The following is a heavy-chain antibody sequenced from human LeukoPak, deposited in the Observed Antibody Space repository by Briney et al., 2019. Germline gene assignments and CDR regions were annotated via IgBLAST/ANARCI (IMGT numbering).Heavy chain of an antibody. CDR2: ISGSGGST. CDR3: GLSVIITMVRGALNDAFDI. V-gene: IGHV3-23*01. D-gene: IGHD3-10*01. CDR1: GFTFSSYA. J-gene: IGHJ3*02. Sequence: GGSLRLSCAASGFTFSSYAMSWVRQAPGKGLEWVSAISGSGGSTYYADSVKGRFTISRDNSKNTLYLQMNSLRAEDTAVYYCGLSVIITMVRGALNDAFDIWGQGTMVTVSS.